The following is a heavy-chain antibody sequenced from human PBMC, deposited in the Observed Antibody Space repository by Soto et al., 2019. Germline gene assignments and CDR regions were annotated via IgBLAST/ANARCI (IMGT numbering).Heavy chain of an antibody. CDR3: ARLDITMVRGVVKDGWFDP. CDR2: IFQSVST. D-gene: IGHD3-10*01. V-gene: IGHV4-59*08. CDR1: GASISSYY. J-gene: IGHJ5*02. Sequence: SETLSLTCTVSGASISSYYWSWIRQPPGKGLEWIGYIFQSVSTSYNPSLKSRVTISLDTSKNRCSLKLSSVTAADTAVYYCARLDITMVRGVVKDGWFDPWGQGTLVTVSS.